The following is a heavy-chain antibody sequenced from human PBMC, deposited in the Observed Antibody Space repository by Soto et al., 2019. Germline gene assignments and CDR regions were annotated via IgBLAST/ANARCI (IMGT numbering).Heavy chain of an antibody. V-gene: IGHV3-73*01. Sequence: QLVESGGGLVQPGGSLKLSCTTSGFTFSGSAIHWVRQASGKGLEWVGRIRSKADNYTTTCASSLKGRFTISRDDSKNTAYLQMNSLETEDTAVYYCSRPGSDFDFWGQGTLVTVSS. CDR3: SRPGSDFDF. J-gene: IGHJ4*02. CDR1: GFTFSGSA. D-gene: IGHD7-27*01. CDR2: IRSKADNYTT.